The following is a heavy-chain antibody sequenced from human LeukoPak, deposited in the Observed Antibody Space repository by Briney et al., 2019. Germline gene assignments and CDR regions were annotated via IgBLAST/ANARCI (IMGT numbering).Heavy chain of an antibody. CDR2: IRYDGSNK. CDR1: GFTFSSYG. J-gene: IGHJ4*02. D-gene: IGHD2-21*01. V-gene: IGHV3-30*02. CDR3: AGELVVVIANEVY. Sequence: GGSLRLSCAASGFTFSSYGMHWVRQAPGKGLEWVAFIRYDGSNKYYADSVKGRFTISRDNSKNTLYLQMNSLRAEDTAVYYCAGELVVVIANEVYWGQGTLVTVSS.